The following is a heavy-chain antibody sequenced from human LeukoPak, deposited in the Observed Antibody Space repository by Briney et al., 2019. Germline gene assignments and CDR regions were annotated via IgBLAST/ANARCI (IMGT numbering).Heavy chain of an antibody. CDR1: GGSISSGSYY. CDR2: IYTSGST. D-gene: IGHD6-25*01. V-gene: IGHV4-61*02. J-gene: IGHJ5*02. Sequence: SETLSLTCTVSGGSISSGSYYWSWIRQPAGKGLEWIGRIYTSGSTDYNASLKSRVTISVDTSNNQFSLKLSSVTAADTAVYYCARQVGMTAAAVHDPWGQGTLVTVSS. CDR3: ARQVGMTAAAVHDP.